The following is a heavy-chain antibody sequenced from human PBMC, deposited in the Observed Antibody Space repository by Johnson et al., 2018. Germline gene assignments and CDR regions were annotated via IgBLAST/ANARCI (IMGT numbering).Heavy chain of an antibody. CDR2: IKQDGSEK. D-gene: IGHD3-10*01. CDR1: GFTFSSYW. J-gene: IGHJ3*02. Sequence: VQLVQSGGGLVQPGGSLRLSCAASGFTFSSYWMSWVRQAPGKGLEWVANIKQDGSEKYYVDSVKGRFTISRDNAKNSLYLQMNSLRAGDTAGYYCARGGWFGELDAFDIWGQGTMVTVSS. V-gene: IGHV3-7*01. CDR3: ARGGWFGELDAFDI.